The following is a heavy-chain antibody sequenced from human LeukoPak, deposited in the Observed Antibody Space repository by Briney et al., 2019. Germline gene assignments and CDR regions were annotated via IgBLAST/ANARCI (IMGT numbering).Heavy chain of an antibody. J-gene: IGHJ5*02. Sequence: SETLSLTCDLPRYSIRRGYHWGWFRQAPGKGLDWFGAFYHTLITDYNPSLRTRDTVSVDPSKNQLSLRLYSVIAADTAVYYCASDPLWLTPDCTIRGCFVIWFDPWGQGTLVTVSS. V-gene: IGHV4-38-2*01. CDR2: FYHTLIT. CDR3: ASDPLWLTPDCTIRGCFVIWFDP. D-gene: IGHD2-8*01. CDR1: RYSIRRGYH.